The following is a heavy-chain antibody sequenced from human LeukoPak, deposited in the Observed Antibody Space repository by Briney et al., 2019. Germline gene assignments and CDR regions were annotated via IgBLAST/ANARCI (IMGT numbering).Heavy chain of an antibody. D-gene: IGHD2-15*01. CDR3: TRVGGYSYGSFDY. Sequence: PGRSLRLSCTASGFTFGDYAMSRFRQAPGKGLEWVGFIRSKAYGGTTEYAASVKGRFTISGDDSKSIAYLQMNSLKTEDTAVYYCTRVGGYSYGSFDYWGQGTLVTVSS. CDR1: GFTFGDYA. CDR2: IRSKAYGGTT. V-gene: IGHV3-49*03. J-gene: IGHJ4*02.